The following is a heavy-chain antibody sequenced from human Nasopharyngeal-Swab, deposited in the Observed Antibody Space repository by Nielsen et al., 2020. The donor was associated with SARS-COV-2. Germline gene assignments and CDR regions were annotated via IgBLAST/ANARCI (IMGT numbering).Heavy chain of an antibody. J-gene: IGHJ5*02. CDR2: INPSGGST. CDR1: GYTFTSYY. CDR3: ASGTDAAMVFRYNWFDP. Sequence: ASVNVSCKASGYTFTSYYMHWVRQAPGQGLEWMGIINPSGGSTSYAQKFQGRVTMTRDTSTSTVYMELSSLRSEDTAVYYCASGTDAAMVFRYNWFDPWGQGTLVTVSS. D-gene: IGHD5-18*01. V-gene: IGHV1-46*01.